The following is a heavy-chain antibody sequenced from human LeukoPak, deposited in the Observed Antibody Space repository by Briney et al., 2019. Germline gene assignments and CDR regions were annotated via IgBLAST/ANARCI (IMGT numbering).Heavy chain of an antibody. D-gene: IGHD5-24*01. CDR1: GFTVNNTY. J-gene: IGHJ5*02. CDR2: LYSGGNT. V-gene: IGHV3-53*01. Sequence: GGSLRLSCAVSGFTVNNTYMNWVRQAPGKGLEWVSVLYSGGNTFYADSVKGRFTIFRDNFKNTLYLQMHSLRAEDTAVYYCARHEEMARVTAWGQGTLVTVSS. CDR3: ARHEEMARVTA.